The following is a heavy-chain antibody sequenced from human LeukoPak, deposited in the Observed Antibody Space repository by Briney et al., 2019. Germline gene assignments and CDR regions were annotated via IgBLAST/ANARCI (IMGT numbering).Heavy chain of an antibody. CDR2: INPSGGST. Sequence: ASVKVSCKASGYTLTSYAMNWVRQAPGQGLEWMGIINPSGGSTSYAQKFQGRVTMTRDTSTSTVYMELSSLRSEDTAVYYCARVGSSTWYESDYWGQGTLVTVSS. V-gene: IGHV1-46*01. D-gene: IGHD6-13*01. J-gene: IGHJ4*02. CDR3: ARVGSSTWYESDY. CDR1: GYTLTSYA.